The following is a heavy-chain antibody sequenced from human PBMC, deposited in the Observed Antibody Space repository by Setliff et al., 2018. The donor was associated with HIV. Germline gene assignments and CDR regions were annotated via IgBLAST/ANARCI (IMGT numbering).Heavy chain of an antibody. CDR1: RYPLTDYY. V-gene: IGHV1-2*02. CDR3: ARGGDLSCFFFPNWLDP. Sequence: ASVKVSCKASRYPLTDYYMHWVRLTPGLGLEWMGWINPHSGNTDFAQRFQGRITMTRDTSINTVYMDLSRLTSDDTGIYYCARGGDLSCFFFPNWLDPWGQGTLVTVSS. D-gene: IGHD2-21*01. J-gene: IGHJ5*02. CDR2: INPHSGNT.